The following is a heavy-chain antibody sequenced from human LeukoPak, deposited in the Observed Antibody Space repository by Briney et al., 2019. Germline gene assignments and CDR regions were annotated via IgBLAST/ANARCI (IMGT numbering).Heavy chain of an antibody. D-gene: IGHD3-22*01. CDR1: GFTFSTYL. CDR2: IKSGGGQ. V-gene: IGHV3-74*01. Sequence: PGGSLRLSCAASGFTFSTYLMLWVRHAPGKGLVWVSRIKSGGGQKYADSVKCRLTISRDNANKTVSLQMNSLRPEDTGVYYCARAPSEIGGYYPEYFRHWGQGTLVTVPS. J-gene: IGHJ1*01. CDR3: ARAPSEIGGYYPEYFRH.